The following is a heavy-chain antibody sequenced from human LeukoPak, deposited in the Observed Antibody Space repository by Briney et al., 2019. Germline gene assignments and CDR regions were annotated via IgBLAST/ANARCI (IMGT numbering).Heavy chain of an antibody. J-gene: IGHJ5*02. CDR3: ARHDSGYDFRWFDP. CDR1: GGSISSYY. V-gene: IGHV4-59*08. CDR2: IYYSGST. Sequence: SETLSLTCTVSGGSISSYYWSWIRQPPGKGLEWIGYIYYSGSTNYNPSLKSRVTISVDTSKNQFSLKLSSVTAADTAVYYCARHDSGYDFRWFDPWGQGTLVTVSS. D-gene: IGHD5-12*01.